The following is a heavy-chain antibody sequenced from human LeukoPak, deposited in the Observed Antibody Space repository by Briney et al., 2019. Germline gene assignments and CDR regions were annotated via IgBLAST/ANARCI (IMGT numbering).Heavy chain of an antibody. V-gene: IGHV1-2*02. Sequence: GASVSLSCKTSGYTFTGYFMHWVRHAHRQGHEWLGWINPDSGVTKYAQKFQGRVTMTRDTSISTAYRELSRLRSDDTAVYYCASRELGYWGQGALVTVSS. J-gene: IGHJ4*02. D-gene: IGHD1-26*01. CDR3: ASRELGY. CDR1: GYTFTGYF. CDR2: INPDSGVT.